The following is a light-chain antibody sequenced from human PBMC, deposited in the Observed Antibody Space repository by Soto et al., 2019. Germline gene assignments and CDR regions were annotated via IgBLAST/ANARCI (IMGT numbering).Light chain of an antibody. CDR3: QQYNNWPPRT. CDR1: QSVSNN. J-gene: IGKJ4*01. Sequence: EIVMTQSPATLSVSPGERATLSCRASQSVSNNLAWYQPKPGQAPWLLISRASTRATGIPARFSGSGSGTECTLTISSLQSEDFAVYYCQQYNNWPPRTCGGGTKVEIK. CDR2: RAS. V-gene: IGKV3-15*01.